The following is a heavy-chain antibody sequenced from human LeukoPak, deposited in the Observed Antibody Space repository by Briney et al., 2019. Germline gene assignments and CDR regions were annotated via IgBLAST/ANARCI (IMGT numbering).Heavy chain of an antibody. J-gene: IGHJ4*02. CDR3: ARAEYCGGDCYYRGDQTAFDY. Sequence: GGSLRLSCAASGFTFSDYYMSWIRQAPGKGLGWVSYISSSGSTIYYADSVKGRFTISRDNAKNSLYLQMNSLRAEDTAVYYCARAEYCGGDCYYRGDQTAFDYWGQGTLVTVSS. V-gene: IGHV3-11*01. CDR1: GFTFSDYY. D-gene: IGHD2-21*02. CDR2: ISSSGSTI.